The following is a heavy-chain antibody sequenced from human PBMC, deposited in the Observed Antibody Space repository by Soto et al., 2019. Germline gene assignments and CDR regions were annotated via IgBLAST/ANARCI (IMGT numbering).Heavy chain of an antibody. D-gene: IGHD5-18*01. V-gene: IGHV1-8*01. Sequence: ASVKVSCKASGYTFTSYDINWVRQATGQGLEWMGWMNPNSGNTGYAQKFQGRVTMTRNTSISTAYMELSSLRSEDTAVYYCARAPTEDTAMAYYYYYYMDVWGKGTTVTVSS. CDR1: GYTFTSYD. CDR3: ARAPTEDTAMAYYYYYYMDV. J-gene: IGHJ6*03. CDR2: MNPNSGNT.